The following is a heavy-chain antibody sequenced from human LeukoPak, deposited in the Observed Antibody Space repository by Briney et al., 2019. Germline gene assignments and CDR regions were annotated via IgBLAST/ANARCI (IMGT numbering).Heavy chain of an antibody. J-gene: IGHJ4*02. CDR1: GGSFSGYY. CDR3: AIGMTTVDYFDY. V-gene: IGHV4-34*01. CDR2: INHSGST. D-gene: IGHD4-23*01. Sequence: SETLSLTCAVYGGSFSGYYWSWIRQPPGKGLEWIGEINHSGSTNYNPSLKSRVTISVDTSKNQFSLKLSSVTAADTAVYYCAIGMTTVDYFDYWGREPWSPSPQ.